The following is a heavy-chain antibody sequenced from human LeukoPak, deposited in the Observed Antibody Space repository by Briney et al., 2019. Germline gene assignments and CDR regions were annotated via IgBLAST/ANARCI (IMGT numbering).Heavy chain of an antibody. CDR1: GGTFRGYY. CDR3: ARGLRFHVGSGNWFDL. J-gene: IGHJ5*02. V-gene: IGHV4-34*01. Sequence: SETLSLTCAVSGGTFRGYYWSWIRQPPGKGLAWIGEIDHTGSTNYDPSLESQVTLSVDTSKSQVSLNLNSVTAADTAVYYCARGLRFHVGSGNWFDLWGQGTLVTVSS. D-gene: IGHD3-10*01. CDR2: IDHTGST.